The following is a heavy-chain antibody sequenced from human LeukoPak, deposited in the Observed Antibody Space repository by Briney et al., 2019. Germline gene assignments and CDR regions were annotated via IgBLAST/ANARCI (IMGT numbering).Heavy chain of an antibody. J-gene: IGHJ5*01. CDR1: GFTFSYYW. V-gene: IGHV3-7*01. CDR3: VGLDNWFDS. Sequence: GGSLRLSCAASGFTFSYYWMAWVRQAPGKGLEWVASIDQDGNEKYHVYSVTGRFTISRDNAQNSLYLQMNSLGVEDAAFYYCVGLDNWFDSWGQGTLVTVSS. CDR2: IDQDGNEK.